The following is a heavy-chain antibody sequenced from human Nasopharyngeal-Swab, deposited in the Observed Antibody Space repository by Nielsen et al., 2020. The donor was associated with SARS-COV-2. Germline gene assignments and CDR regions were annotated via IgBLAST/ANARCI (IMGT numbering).Heavy chain of an antibody. J-gene: IGHJ4*02. Sequence: GESLKISCAASGFTFTDIWMSWVRQAPGKGLEWIGRIKSKVDGETTDYGAPVKGRFTISRDDSKKILYLQMSSLKSDDTGVYYCTTDLGGYNADYWGQGTLVTVSS. CDR3: TTDLGGYNADY. D-gene: IGHD5-24*01. CDR1: GFTFTDIW. V-gene: IGHV3-15*01. CDR2: IKSKVDGETT.